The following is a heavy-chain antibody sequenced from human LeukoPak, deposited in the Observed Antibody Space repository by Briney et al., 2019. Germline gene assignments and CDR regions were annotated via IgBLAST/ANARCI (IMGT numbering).Heavy chain of an antibody. D-gene: IGHD3-22*01. J-gene: IGHJ4*02. CDR3: AKISGYYLSDY. V-gene: IGHV3-23*01. CDR1: GFTFSSYA. CDR2: ISGSGGST. Sequence: GGSLRLSCAASGFTFSSYAMSWVRQAPGKGLEWVSAISGSGGSTYYADSVKGRFTISRDNSKTTLYLQMNRLRAEDTAVYYCAKISGYYLSDYWGQGTLVTVSS.